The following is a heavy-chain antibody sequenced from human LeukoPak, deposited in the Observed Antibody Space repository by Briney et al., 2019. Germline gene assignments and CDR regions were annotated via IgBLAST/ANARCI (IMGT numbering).Heavy chain of an antibody. CDR2: INPHSGGT. CDR1: GYTFTGYY. V-gene: IGHV1-2*02. D-gene: IGHD2-2*01. Sequence: ASVKVSCKASGYTFTGYYIHWVRQAPGQGLEWMGWINPHSGGTNYAQKFQGGVTMTRDTSITTAYMELSSLRSDDTAVYYCARDVGEYCSSTNCYASHYWGQGALVTVSS. CDR3: ARDVGEYCSSTNCYASHY. J-gene: IGHJ4*02.